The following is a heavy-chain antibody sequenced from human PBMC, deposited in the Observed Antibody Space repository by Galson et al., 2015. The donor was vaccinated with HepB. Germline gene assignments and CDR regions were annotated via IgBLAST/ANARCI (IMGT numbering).Heavy chain of an antibody. CDR1: KFTFSNSW. CDR2: IKKDGSEK. CDR3: ATSGDGHNFKPFDY. D-gene: IGHD5-24*01. Sequence: SLRLSCAASKFTFSNSWMTWVRQAPGRGLEWVANIKKDGSEKNYVNSVKGRFTISRDNARNSLYLQMNSLRAEDTAVYYCATSGDGHNFKPFDYWGRGTLVTVSS. V-gene: IGHV3-7*03. J-gene: IGHJ4*02.